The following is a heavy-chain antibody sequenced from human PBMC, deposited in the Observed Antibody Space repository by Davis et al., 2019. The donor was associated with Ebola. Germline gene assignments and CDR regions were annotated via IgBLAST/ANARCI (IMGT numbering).Heavy chain of an antibody. CDR1: GFSLSTASMG. CDR3: ARQRSYSSGWYDY. CDR2: IFSNDEK. Sequence: SGPTLVKPTETLTLTCTVSGFSLSTASMGVSWIRQPPGKALEWLAHIFSNDEKSYSTSLKSRLTISKDTSKSQVVLTMTNMDPVDTATYYCARQRSYSSGWYDYWGQGTLVTVSS. D-gene: IGHD6-19*01. V-gene: IGHV2-26*01. J-gene: IGHJ4*02.